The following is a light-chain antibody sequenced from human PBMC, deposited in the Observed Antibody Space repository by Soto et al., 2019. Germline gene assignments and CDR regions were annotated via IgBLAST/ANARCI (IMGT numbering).Light chain of an antibody. V-gene: IGKV3-20*01. Sequence: EIVLTQSPDTLSLSPGERATLSCRASQSVSSNYLAWYQQKPGQAPRLLVYGASIRATGIPDRFSGSGSGTDLTLTISRVEPEDFAVYYCQHYGSSPFTFGPGTRVDIK. CDR3: QHYGSSPFT. J-gene: IGKJ3*01. CDR1: QSVSSNY. CDR2: GAS.